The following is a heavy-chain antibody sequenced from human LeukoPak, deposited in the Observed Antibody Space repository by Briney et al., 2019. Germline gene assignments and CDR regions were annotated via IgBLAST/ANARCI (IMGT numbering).Heavy chain of an antibody. CDR3: AKCRSRYSGSLAY. CDR1: GFTFSSYA. J-gene: IGHJ4*02. V-gene: IGHV3-23*01. Sequence: QPGGSLRLSCAASGFTFSSYAMSWVRQAPGKGLEWVSAISGSGGSTYYADSVKGRFTISRDNSKNTLYLQMNSLRAVDTAVYYCAKCRSRYSGSLAYWGQGTLVTVSS. D-gene: IGHD1-26*01. CDR2: ISGSGGST.